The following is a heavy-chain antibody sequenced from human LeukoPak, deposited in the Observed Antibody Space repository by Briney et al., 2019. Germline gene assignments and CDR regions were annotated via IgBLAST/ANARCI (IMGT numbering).Heavy chain of an antibody. CDR3: ARSIYDFWSGYGWFDP. J-gene: IGHJ5*02. D-gene: IGHD3-3*01. V-gene: IGHV3-64*01. Sequence: PGGSLRLSCAASGFTFSSYAMHWVRQAPGKGLEYVSAISSNGGSTYYANSVKGRFTISRDNSKNTLYLQMGSLRAEDMAVYYRARSIYDFWSGYGWFDPWGQGTLVTVSS. CDR1: GFTFSSYA. CDR2: ISSNGGST.